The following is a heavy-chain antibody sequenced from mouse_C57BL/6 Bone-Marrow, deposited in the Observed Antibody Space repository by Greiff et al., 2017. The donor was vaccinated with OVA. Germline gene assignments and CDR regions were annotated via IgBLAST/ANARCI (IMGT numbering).Heavy chain of an antibody. CDR3: AFYYVYYFDY. Sequence: QVQLQQPGAELVRPGTSVKLSCKASGYTFTSYWMHWVKQRPGQGLEWIGVIDPSDSYTNYNQKFKGKATLTVDTSSSTAYMQLSSLTSEDSAVYYCAFYYVYYFDYWGQGTTLTVSS. D-gene: IGHD2-1*01. V-gene: IGHV1-59*01. CDR1: GYTFTSYW. CDR2: IDPSDSYT. J-gene: IGHJ2*01.